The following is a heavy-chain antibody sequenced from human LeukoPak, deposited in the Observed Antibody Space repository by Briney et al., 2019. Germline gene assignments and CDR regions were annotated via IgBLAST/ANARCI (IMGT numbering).Heavy chain of an antibody. CDR1: GGSISSYC. CDR3: ARGGRMGYYYYYGMDV. V-gene: IGHV4-59*01. CDR2: IYYSGST. J-gene: IGHJ6*02. D-gene: IGHD5-12*01. Sequence: PSETLSLTCTVSGGSISSYCWSWIRQPPGKGLEWIGYIYYSGSTNYNPSLKSRVTISVDTSKNQFSLKLSSVTAADTAVYYCARGGRMGYYYYYGMDVWGQGTTVTVSS.